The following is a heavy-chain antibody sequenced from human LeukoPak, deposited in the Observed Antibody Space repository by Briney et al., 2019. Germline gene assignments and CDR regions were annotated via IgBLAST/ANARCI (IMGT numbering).Heavy chain of an antibody. D-gene: IGHD6-13*01. V-gene: IGHV3-9*03. Sequence: PGGSLRLSCAASGFTFDDYAMHWVRQAPGKGLEWVSGISWNSGSIGYADSVKGRFTISRDNAKNSLYLQMNSLRAEDMALYYCAKDDSSSWYGARFDYWGQGTLVTVSS. CDR2: ISWNSGSI. CDR3: AKDDSSSWYGARFDY. CDR1: GFTFDDYA. J-gene: IGHJ4*02.